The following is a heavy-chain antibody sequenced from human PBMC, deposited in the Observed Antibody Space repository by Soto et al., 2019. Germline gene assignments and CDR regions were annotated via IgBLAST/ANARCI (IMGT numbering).Heavy chain of an antibody. CDR3: ARLGYCTNGVCPYYYYGMDV. D-gene: IGHD2-8*01. CDR1: GGSINSYY. Sequence: SETLSLTCTVSGGSINSYYWSWSRQPPGKGLEWIGYIYYRGSTNYNPSLKSRVTISVDTSKNQFSLKLSSVTAADTAVYYCARLGYCTNGVCPYYYYGMDVWGQGTTVTVSS. J-gene: IGHJ6*02. CDR2: IYYRGST. V-gene: IGHV4-59*12.